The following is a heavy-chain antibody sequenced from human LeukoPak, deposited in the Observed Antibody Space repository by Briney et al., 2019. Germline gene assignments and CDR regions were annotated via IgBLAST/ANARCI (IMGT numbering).Heavy chain of an antibody. Sequence: PGGSLRLSSAAPGFTFSSYEMNWVRQAPGEGVGGGSYISSGGSTIYYADSVKGRFTISRDNAMNSLYLQMNSLRAEDTAVYYCASPGGYSYGYFDYWGQGTLVTVSS. D-gene: IGHD5-18*01. CDR1: GFTFSSYE. CDR2: ISSGGSTI. V-gene: IGHV3-48*03. J-gene: IGHJ4*02. CDR3: ASPGGYSYGYFDY.